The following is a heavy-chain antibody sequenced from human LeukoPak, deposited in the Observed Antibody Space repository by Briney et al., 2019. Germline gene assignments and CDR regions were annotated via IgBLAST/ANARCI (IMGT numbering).Heavy chain of an antibody. CDR1: GDSISSYC. CDR2: IYYSGST. CDR3: ARAASGYYSPFDY. Sequence: KPSETLSLTCTVSGDSISSYCWSWIRQPPGKGLEWIGYIYYSGSTNYNPSLKSRVTISVDTSKNQFSLKLSSVTAADTAVYYCARAASGYYSPFDYWGQGTLVTVSS. V-gene: IGHV4-59*01. D-gene: IGHD3-22*01. J-gene: IGHJ4*02.